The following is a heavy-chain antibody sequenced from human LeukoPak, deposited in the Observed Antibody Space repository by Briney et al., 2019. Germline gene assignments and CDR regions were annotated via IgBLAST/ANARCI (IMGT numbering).Heavy chain of an antibody. D-gene: IGHD5-18*01. Sequence: AAVKVSCKDSGYTFTRYDINWVRQAPGQGLEWMGWMNPNSGNKDYAQKFKGGATITENTSKSSAYMEMSSLRSGARAFYYCPRSKKVIGYSYGYYYYYYMDASGEGATVTVSS. CDR2: MNPNSGNK. CDR1: GYTFTRYD. J-gene: IGHJ6*03. CDR3: PRSKKVIGYSYGYYYYYYMDA. V-gene: IGHV1-8*03.